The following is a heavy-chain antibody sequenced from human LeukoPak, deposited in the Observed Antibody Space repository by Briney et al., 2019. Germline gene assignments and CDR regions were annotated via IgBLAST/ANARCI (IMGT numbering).Heavy chain of an antibody. CDR2: ISGGGGST. D-gene: IGHD1-26*01. CDR3: ARGPYRYFDY. J-gene: IGHJ4*02. V-gene: IGHV3-23*01. Sequence: GGSLRLSCAASGFTFSSYAMSWVRQAPGKGLEWVSGISGGGGSTYYADSVKGRFTISRDNSKNTQDLQMNSLRAEDTAVYYCARGPYRYFDYWGQGTLVTVSS. CDR1: GFTFSSYA.